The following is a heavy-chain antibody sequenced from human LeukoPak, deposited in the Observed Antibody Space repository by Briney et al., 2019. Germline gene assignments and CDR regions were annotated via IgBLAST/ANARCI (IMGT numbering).Heavy chain of an antibody. V-gene: IGHV3-11*04. Sequence: GGSLRLSCTGSGFTFNDYYMSWVRQAPGKGLEWLSFISAGGYPIYYADSVRGRFTISRDTAKNSLYLQMNSLRVEDTAVYYCVMTAGPPTDHWGQGALVTVSS. CDR3: VMTAGPPTDH. CDR2: ISAGGYPI. J-gene: IGHJ4*01. CDR1: GFTFNDYY.